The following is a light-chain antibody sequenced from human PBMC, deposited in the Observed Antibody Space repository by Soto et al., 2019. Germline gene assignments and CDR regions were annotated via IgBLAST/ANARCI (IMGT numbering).Light chain of an antibody. CDR1: QSISSW. J-gene: IGKJ1*01. Sequence: DIQMTQSPSTLSASVGDRVTITCRARQSISSWLAWYQQKPGKAPKLLIYKASSLESGVPLRFSGSGSGTEFTLTISSLQPDDFATYYCQQYYNFPWTFGQGTKVEIK. V-gene: IGKV1-5*03. CDR3: QQYYNFPWT. CDR2: KAS.